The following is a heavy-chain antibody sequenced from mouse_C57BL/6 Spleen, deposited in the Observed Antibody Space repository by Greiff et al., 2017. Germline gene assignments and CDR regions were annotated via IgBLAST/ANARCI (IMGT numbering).Heavy chain of an antibody. V-gene: IGHV1-19*01. J-gene: IGHJ4*01. CDR1: GYTFTDYY. Sequence: VQLQQSGPVLVKPGASVKMSCKASGYTFTDYYMNWVKQSHGKSLEWIGVINPYNGGTSYNQKFKGKATLTVDKSSSTAYMGLNSLTSEDSAVYSCGRGDYGRNYYAMDYWGQGTSVTVSS. CDR3: GRGDYGRNYYAMDY. D-gene: IGHD1-1*01. CDR2: INPYNGGT.